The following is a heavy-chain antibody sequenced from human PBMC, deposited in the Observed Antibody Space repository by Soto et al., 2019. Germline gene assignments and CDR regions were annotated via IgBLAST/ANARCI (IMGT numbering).Heavy chain of an antibody. J-gene: IGHJ5*02. CDR3: ARGRVGTNWFDD. V-gene: IGHV1-18*01. CDR2: NSADNGDT. CDR1: GYTFSIYD. Sequence: QIQLVQSGAEVREPGASVKVSCKAPGYTFSIYDFNWVRQAPGQGLEWMGWNSADNGDTNFAQDFQGRVTMTTARSTATAFMELGSLTSDDTAVYYCARGRVGTNWFDDWGQGTLVIVSS.